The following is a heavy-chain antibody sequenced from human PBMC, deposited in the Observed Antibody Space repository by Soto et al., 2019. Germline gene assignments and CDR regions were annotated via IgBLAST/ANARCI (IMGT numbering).Heavy chain of an antibody. CDR3: ARDRGLWSGLYYYFYYGMEV. CDR2: ISYDGSNK. V-gene: IGHV3-30-3*01. Sequence: GWSLRLSCAASGFTFSSYAMHLVRQAPGKGLEWVAVISYDGSNKYYADSVKGRSTIYRDNSKNTLYLQMNSLRAEDTAVYYCARDRGLWSGLYYYFYYGMEVWGKGTKVTVSS. D-gene: IGHD3-3*01. J-gene: IGHJ6*04. CDR1: GFTFSSYA.